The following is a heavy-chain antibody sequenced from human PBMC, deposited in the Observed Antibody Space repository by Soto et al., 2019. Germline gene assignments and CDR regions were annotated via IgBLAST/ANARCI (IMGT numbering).Heavy chain of an antibody. D-gene: IGHD3-10*01. Sequence: ASVKVSCKASGYGFSFGFSWVRQAPGQGLERMGWISASDGSTNSASKFRGRVSLTTDTSTNTAYMDPLSLTSDDTAVYFCATYYFGSGSYYRFDTWGQGTLVTVSS. CDR1: GYGFSFG. J-gene: IGHJ4*02. CDR3: ATYYFGSGSYYRFDT. V-gene: IGHV1-18*01. CDR2: ISASDGST.